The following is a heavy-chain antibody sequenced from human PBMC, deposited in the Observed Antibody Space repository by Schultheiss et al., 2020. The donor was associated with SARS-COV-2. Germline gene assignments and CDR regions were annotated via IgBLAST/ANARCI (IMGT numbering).Heavy chain of an antibody. J-gene: IGHJ4*02. CDR1: GFTFSNAW. D-gene: IGHD3-10*01. Sequence: GGSLRLSCAASGFTFSNAWVSWVRQAPGKGLEWVSTISGGGGSTYYADSVRGRFTISRDNSKNTVYLQMNSLRAEDTAVYYCARGILPPPSSGIYYFDYWGQGIVVTVSS. CDR3: ARGILPPPSSGIYYFDY. CDR2: ISGGGGST. V-gene: IGHV3-23*01.